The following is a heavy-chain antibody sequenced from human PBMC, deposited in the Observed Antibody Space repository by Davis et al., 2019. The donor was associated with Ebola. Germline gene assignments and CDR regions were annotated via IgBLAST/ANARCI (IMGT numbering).Heavy chain of an antibody. Sequence: SVKVSCKASGGTFSSYAISWVRQAPGQGLEWMGGIIPIFGTANYAQRLQGRVTMTTDTSTSTAYMELRSLRSDDTAVYYCAREGYCSSTSCYSQYYYYYYGMDVWGQGTTVTVSS. CDR1: GGTFSSYA. D-gene: IGHD2-2*02. CDR3: AREGYCSSTSCYSQYYYYYYGMDV. CDR2: IIPIFGTA. J-gene: IGHJ6*02. V-gene: IGHV1-69*05.